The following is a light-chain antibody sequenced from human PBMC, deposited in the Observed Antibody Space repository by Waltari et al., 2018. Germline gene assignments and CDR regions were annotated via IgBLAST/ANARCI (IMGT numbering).Light chain of an antibody. J-gene: IGKJ2*01. CDR2: GAS. CDR3: HQYGSSPYI. Sequence: EIVLTQSPGTLSLSPGERATLSCRTSQSVTSRYIAWYQQKPGQPPGLLFYGASSRATGIPDRFSGSGSGTDFTLTISRLEPEDFAVYYCHQYGSSPYIFGQGTKLEIK. V-gene: IGKV3-20*01. CDR1: QSVTSRY.